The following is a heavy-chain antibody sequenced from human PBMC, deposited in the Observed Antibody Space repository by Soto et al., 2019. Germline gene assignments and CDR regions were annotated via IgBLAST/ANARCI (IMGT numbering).Heavy chain of an antibody. J-gene: IGHJ4*02. CDR1: GFTFSSYW. Sequence: PGGSLRLSCAASGFTFSSYWMSWVRQAPGKGLEWVANKKQDGSEKYYVDTVKGRFTISRDNAKNSLYLQMNSLRAEDTAVFYCARDSYYYDSSGKYCDYWGQGTLVTVSS. CDR2: KKQDGSEK. V-gene: IGHV3-7*05. CDR3: ARDSYYYDSSGKYCDY. D-gene: IGHD3-22*01.